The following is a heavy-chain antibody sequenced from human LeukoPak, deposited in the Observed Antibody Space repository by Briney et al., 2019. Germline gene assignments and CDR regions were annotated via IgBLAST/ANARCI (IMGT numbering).Heavy chain of an antibody. Sequence: SQTLSLTCAISGDSVSSNSVTWNWSRQSPSRGLEWLGRTYYRSTWYNDYVVSVRGRITVNPDTSKNQFSLHLNSVTPEDTAVYYCARRLTQYDCFDPWGQGILVTVSS. J-gene: IGHJ5*02. D-gene: IGHD2-2*01. CDR2: TYYRSTWYN. V-gene: IGHV6-1*01. CDR1: GDSVSSNSVT. CDR3: ARRLTQYDCFDP.